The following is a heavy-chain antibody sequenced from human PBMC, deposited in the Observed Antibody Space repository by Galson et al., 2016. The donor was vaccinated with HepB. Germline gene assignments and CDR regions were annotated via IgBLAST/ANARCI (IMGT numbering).Heavy chain of an antibody. V-gene: IGHV3-33*01. D-gene: IGHD2-2*01. CDR2: IWYDGSNK. CDR1: GFTFSSYG. CDR3: AREDIVVVPAAPDY. J-gene: IGHJ4*02. Sequence: SLRLSCAASGFTFSSYGMHWVRQAPGKGLEWVAVIWYDGSNKYYADPVKGRFTISRDNSKNTLYLQMNSLRAEDTAVYYCAREDIVVVPAAPDYWGQGTLVTVSA.